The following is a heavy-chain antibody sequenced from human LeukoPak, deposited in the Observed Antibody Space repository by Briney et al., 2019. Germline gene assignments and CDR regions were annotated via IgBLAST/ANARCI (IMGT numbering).Heavy chain of an antibody. CDR1: SGSFSGYY. J-gene: IGHJ6*04. V-gene: IGHV4-34*01. CDR3: ARGSWFGRGMDV. CDR2: INHSGST. Sequence: SETLSLTCAVYSGSFSGYYWTWIRQPPGKGLEWIGEINHSGSTNYNPSLESRVTISVDTSKNQFSLKLSSVTAADTAVYYCARGSWFGRGMDVWGKGTTVTVSS. D-gene: IGHD3-10*01.